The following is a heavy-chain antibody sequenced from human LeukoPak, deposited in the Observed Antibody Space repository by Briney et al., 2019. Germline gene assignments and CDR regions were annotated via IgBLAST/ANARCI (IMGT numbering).Heavy chain of an antibody. CDR3: ARDYKYAFDN. J-gene: IGHJ4*02. Sequence: GGSLRPSCAASGLTFTDYSMNWVRQAPGPGLEWISYIGIDSGNTNYADSGKGRFTISGDKAKYSLYLQMNSLRVEDAAVYYCARDYKYAFDNWGQGTLVTVSS. V-gene: IGHV3-48*01. D-gene: IGHD5-24*01. CDR2: IGIDSGNT. CDR1: GLTFTDYS.